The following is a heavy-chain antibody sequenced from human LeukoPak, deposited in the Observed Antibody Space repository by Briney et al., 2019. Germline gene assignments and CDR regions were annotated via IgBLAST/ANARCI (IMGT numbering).Heavy chain of an antibody. CDR3: ARGYGNFDY. D-gene: IGHD4-17*01. Sequence: SETLCLTCTASGCSISSSSYYWIWMRPPPGKGLEWFGNIYYSPSTNSMPCLKSRITISVDTSKNQFSLTLSYVSAADTAVYYCARGYGNFDYWGQGTLVTVSS. CDR2: IYYSPST. J-gene: IGHJ4*02. V-gene: IGHV4-61*01. CDR1: GCSISSSSYY.